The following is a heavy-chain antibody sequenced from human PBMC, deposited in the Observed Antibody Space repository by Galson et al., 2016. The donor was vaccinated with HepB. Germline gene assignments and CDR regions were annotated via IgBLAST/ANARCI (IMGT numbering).Heavy chain of an antibody. Sequence: SLRLSCAASGFTFTSYTMHWVRQAPGKGLEWVAVVSFDGFNKHYTDSVKGRFTISRDNSNNTLHLQMDSLRTEDTAVYYCVRDSWGKYYDTNCPLHWGRGTLVTVSS. V-gene: IGHV3-30-3*01. CDR3: VRDSWGKYYDTNCPLH. D-gene: IGHD3-22*01. CDR1: GFTFTSYT. CDR2: VSFDGFNK. J-gene: IGHJ4*02.